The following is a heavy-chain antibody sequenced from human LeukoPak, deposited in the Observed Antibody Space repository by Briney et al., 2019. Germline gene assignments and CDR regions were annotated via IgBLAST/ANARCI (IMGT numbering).Heavy chain of an antibody. J-gene: IGHJ3*02. Sequence: ASVKVSCKASGYTFTGYYMHWVRLAPGQGLEWMGWINPNSGGTNYAQKFQGRVTMTRDTSISTAYMELSRLRSDDTAVYYCASSSSGWYTFDIWGQGTMVTVSP. CDR1: GYTFTGYY. CDR3: ASSSSGWYTFDI. CDR2: INPNSGGT. D-gene: IGHD6-19*01. V-gene: IGHV1-2*02.